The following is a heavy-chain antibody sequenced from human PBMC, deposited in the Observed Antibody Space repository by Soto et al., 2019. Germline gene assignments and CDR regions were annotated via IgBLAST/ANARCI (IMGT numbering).Heavy chain of an antibody. CDR3: ARETHFLDY. J-gene: IGHJ4*02. CDR2: ISRTGTSM. V-gene: IGHV3-48*03. CDR1: GFTFSSYE. Sequence: VQLVESGGDLVQPGGSLRLSCAVSGFTFSSYEMNWVRQAPGEGLEWASYISRTGTSMDYADSVKGRFTISRENAKNALFLQLNRLRDEDTAVYSCARETHFLDYWGQGTLVSVAA.